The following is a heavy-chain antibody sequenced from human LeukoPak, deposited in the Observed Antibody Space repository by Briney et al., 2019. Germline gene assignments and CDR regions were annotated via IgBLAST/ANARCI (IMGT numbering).Heavy chain of an antibody. V-gene: IGHV1-18*01. D-gene: IGHD6-19*01. J-gene: IGHJ4*02. CDR3: ARIAVAGSGGETLCDY. CDR1: GYTFTSYG. CDR2: ISAYNGNT. Sequence: ASVKVSCKASGYTFTSYGISWVRQAPGQGLEWMGWISAYNGNTNYAQKLQGRVTMTTDTSTSTAYMELSRLRSDDTAVYYCARIAVAGSGGETLCDYWGQGTLVTVSS.